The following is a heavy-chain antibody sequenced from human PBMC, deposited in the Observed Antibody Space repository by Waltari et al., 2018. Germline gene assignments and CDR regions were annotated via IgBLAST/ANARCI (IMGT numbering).Heavy chain of an antibody. CDR2: MNPNSGNT. D-gene: IGHD2-2*01. CDR1: GYTFTSYD. V-gene: IGHV1-8*03. J-gene: IGHJ5*02. CDR3: ARESGLSTYCSSTSCPGGFDP. Sequence: QVQLVQSGAEVKKPGASVKVSCKASGYTFTSYDINRVRQATGHGLEWMGWMNPNSGNTGYAQKFQGRVTITRNTSISTAYMELSSLRSEDTAVYYCARESGLSTYCSSTSCPGGFDPWGQGTLVTVSS.